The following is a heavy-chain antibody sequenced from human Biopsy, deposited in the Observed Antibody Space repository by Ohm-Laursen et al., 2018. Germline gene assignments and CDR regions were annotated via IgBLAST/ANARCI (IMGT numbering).Heavy chain of an antibody. J-gene: IGHJ5*02. Sequence: ASVKVSCNASGYTFTSYDITWVRQASGQGPEWIGWLNPVSGNSNFGQKFRGRVTVTSDTSISTAYMELSGLTSDDTATYYCGRAVRNQLLTDPWGQGALVTVSS. CDR1: GYTFTSYD. CDR3: GRAVRNQLLTDP. CDR2: LNPVSGNS. V-gene: IGHV1-8*01. D-gene: IGHD1-7*01.